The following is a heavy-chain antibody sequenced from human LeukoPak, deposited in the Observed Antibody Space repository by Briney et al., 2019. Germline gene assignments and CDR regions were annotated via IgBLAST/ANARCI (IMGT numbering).Heavy chain of an antibody. J-gene: IGHJ5*02. CDR1: GGSISSYY. CDR2: IYYSGST. V-gene: IGHV4-59*08. Sequence: SETLSLTCTVSGGSISSYYWSWIRQPPGKGLEWIGYIYYSGSTNYNPSLKSRVTISVDTSKNQFSLRLSSVTAADTAVYYCARHSYTAMATKNNWFDPWGQGALVTVSS. CDR3: ARHSYTAMATKNNWFDP. D-gene: IGHD5-18*01.